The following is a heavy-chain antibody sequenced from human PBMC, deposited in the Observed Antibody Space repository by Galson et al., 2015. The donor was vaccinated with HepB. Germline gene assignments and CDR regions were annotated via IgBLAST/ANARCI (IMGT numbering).Heavy chain of an antibody. V-gene: IGHV5-10-1*01. Sequence: QSGAEVKKPGESLRISCKGSGYSFGSYWISWVRQMPGKGLERMGRIDPSDSESNYSPSFQGRVTISADKSLNTAYLQWSSLKASDTAMYYCARHKRSSAIYDTSGYYYGLDYWGQGTLVTVSS. D-gene: IGHD3-22*01. CDR2: IDPSDSES. CDR1: GYSFGSYW. CDR3: ARHKRSSAIYDTSGYYYGLDY. J-gene: IGHJ4*02.